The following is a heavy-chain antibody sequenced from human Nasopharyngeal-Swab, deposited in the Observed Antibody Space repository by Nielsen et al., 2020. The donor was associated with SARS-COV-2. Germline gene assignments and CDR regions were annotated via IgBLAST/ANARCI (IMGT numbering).Heavy chain of an antibody. Sequence: GESLKISCAASGFTFSSYGMQWVRQAPGKGLEWVAVIWYDGSNKYYADSVKGRFTISRDNSKNTLYLQMNSLRAEDTAVYYCAREGSVGATTGVDYWGQGTLVTVSS. CDR1: GFTFSSYG. J-gene: IGHJ4*02. V-gene: IGHV3-33*01. D-gene: IGHD1-26*01. CDR2: IWYDGSNK. CDR3: AREGSVGATTGVDY.